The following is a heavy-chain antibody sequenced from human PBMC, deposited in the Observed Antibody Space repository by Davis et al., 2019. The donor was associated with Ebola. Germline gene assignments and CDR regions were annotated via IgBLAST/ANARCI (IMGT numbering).Heavy chain of an antibody. CDR2: INHSGST. J-gene: IGHJ4*02. Sequence: GSLRLSCAVYGASFSGYYWSWIRQPPGKGLEWIGEINHSGSTNYNPSLKSRVTISVDTSKNQFSLKLSSVTAADTAVYYCARRRFLEWLLYGYLDYWGQGTLVTVSS. V-gene: IGHV4-34*01. D-gene: IGHD3-3*01. CDR3: ARRRFLEWLLYGYLDY. CDR1: GASFSGYY.